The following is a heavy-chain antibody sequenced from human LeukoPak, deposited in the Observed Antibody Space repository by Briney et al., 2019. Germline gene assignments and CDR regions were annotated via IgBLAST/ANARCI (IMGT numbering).Heavy chain of an antibody. CDR1: GFTFSSYW. D-gene: IGHD3-3*01. Sequence: GGSLRLSCAASGFTFSSYWMSWVRQGPGKGLEWVANTDQVESEKYYVDSVEGRFTISRDNAKNSLYLQMNSLRAEDTAVYYCARDPSSYYDFWSGYQTTHFDYWGQGTLVTVSS. V-gene: IGHV3-7*01. CDR3: ARDPSSYYDFWSGYQTTHFDY. J-gene: IGHJ4*02. CDR2: TDQVESEK.